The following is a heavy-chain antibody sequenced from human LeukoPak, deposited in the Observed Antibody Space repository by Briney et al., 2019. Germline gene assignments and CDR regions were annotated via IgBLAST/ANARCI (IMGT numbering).Heavy chain of an antibody. CDR1: GFTFSSYA. CDR3: AKAGSSIGYHYFDY. D-gene: IGHD6-19*01. J-gene: IGHJ4*02. CDR2: ISGSGGTT. Sequence: PGGSLRLSCAASGFTFSSYAMSWVRQAPGKGLEGVSAISGSGGTTYYADSVKGRFTISRDNSKNTLYLQMNSLRAEDTAIYYCAKAGSSIGYHYFDYWGQGTLVTVSS. V-gene: IGHV3-23*01.